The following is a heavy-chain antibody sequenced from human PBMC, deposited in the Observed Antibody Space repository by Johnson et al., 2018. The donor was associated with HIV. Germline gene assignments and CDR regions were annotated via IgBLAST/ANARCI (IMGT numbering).Heavy chain of an antibody. J-gene: IGHJ3*02. Sequence: VQLVESGGGLVQSGRSLRLSCAASGFTFDDYAMHWVRQAPGKGLEWVSGISWNRGSIGYADSVKGRFTISRDNAKNSLYLQMNSLTAEDTALYYCARECLLITPRLDDAFDIWGHGTMVTVTS. V-gene: IGHV3-9*01. CDR3: ARECLLITPRLDDAFDI. CDR2: ISWNRGSI. CDR1: GFTFDDYA. D-gene: IGHD6-6*01.